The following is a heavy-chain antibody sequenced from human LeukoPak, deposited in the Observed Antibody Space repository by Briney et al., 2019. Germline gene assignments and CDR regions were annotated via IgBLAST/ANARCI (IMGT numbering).Heavy chain of an antibody. CDR3: ARCEGDVDTAMVTDY. CDR2: ISYDGSNK. CDR1: GFTLSSYA. V-gene: IGHV3-30-3*01. Sequence: GGAPRLSFAASGFTLSSYAMHWVRQAPGQGLGWGGVISYDGSNKYYADSVKGRFTISRDNSKNTLYLQMNSLRAEDTAVYYCARCEGDVDTAMVTDYWGQGTLVTVSS. J-gene: IGHJ4*02. D-gene: IGHD5-18*01.